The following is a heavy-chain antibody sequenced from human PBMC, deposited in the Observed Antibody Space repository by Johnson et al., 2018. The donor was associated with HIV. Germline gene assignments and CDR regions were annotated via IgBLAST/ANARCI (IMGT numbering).Heavy chain of an antibody. CDR1: NFTFKDYY. V-gene: IGHV3-11*04. D-gene: IGHD1-14*01. J-gene: IGHJ3*02. CDR3: ARDANRTDDAFDI. CDR2: ISWNSGSI. Sequence: QVQLVVSGGDLIKPGGSLRLSCAASNFTFKDYYMNWIRQAPGKGLEWVSGISWNSGSIGYADSVKGRFTISRDNAKNSLYLQMTSLRAEDTAVYYCARDANRTDDAFDIWGQGTMVTVSS.